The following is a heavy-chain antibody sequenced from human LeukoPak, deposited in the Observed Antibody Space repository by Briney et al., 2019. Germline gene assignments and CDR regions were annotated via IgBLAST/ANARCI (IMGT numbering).Heavy chain of an antibody. CDR3: ARASDGLSTRFYYYYMDV. Sequence: ASVKVSCKASGYTFTKYGLSWVRQAPGQGLEWMGGIIPVFGTANYAQKFQGRVTITADESTSTAYMKLSSLRFEDTAVYYCARASDGLSTRFYYYYMDVWGKGTTVTVSS. J-gene: IGHJ6*03. D-gene: IGHD2-2*01. CDR1: GYTFTKYG. V-gene: IGHV1-69*13. CDR2: IIPVFGTA.